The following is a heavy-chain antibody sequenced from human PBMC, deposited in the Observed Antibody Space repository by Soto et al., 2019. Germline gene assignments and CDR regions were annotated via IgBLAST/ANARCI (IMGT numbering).Heavy chain of an antibody. J-gene: IGHJ4*02. CDR1: GFTFSSYA. Sequence: GGSLRLSCAASGFTFSSYAMSWVRQAPGKGLEWVSAISGSGGSTYYADSVKGRFTISRDNSKNTLYLQMNSLRAEDTAVYYCAKDYRAWDYDYVWGSSWTGSGPRNYFDYWGQGTLVTVSS. CDR3: AKDYRAWDYDYVWGSSWTGSGPRNYFDY. CDR2: ISGSGGST. D-gene: IGHD3-16*01. V-gene: IGHV3-23*01.